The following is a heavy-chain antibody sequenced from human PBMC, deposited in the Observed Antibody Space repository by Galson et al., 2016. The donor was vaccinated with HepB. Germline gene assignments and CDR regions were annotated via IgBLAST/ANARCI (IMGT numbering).Heavy chain of an antibody. CDR1: DGSISSGGYY. CDR3: TSGLVRGVISF. J-gene: IGHJ4*02. D-gene: IGHD3-10*01. Sequence: TLSLTCSVSDGSISSGGYYWSWIRQHPGKGLEWIGYIFYSGSSYYNPSLKSRVTISVDTSKNQFSLKLSSVTAADTAVYHCTSGLVRGVISFWGQGFLVSVSS. V-gene: IGHV4-31*03. CDR2: IFYSGSS.